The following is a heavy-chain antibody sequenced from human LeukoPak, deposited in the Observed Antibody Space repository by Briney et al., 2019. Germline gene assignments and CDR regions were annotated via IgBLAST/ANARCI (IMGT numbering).Heavy chain of an antibody. CDR2: VNLQGST. J-gene: IGHJ4*02. CDR3: AREGGPYPPLDY. Sequence: PSGTLSLTCGVSGGPISNTNWWTWVRQPPGKGLEWIGEVNLQGSTNYNPSLKSRVAISVDKSENHISLKLTSVTAADTAVYYWAREGGPYPPLDYSGQGALVTVAS. V-gene: IGHV4-4*02. CDR1: GGPISNTNW.